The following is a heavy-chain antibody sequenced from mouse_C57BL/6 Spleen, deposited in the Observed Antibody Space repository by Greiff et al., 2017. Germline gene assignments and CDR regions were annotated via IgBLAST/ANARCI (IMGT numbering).Heavy chain of an antibody. CDR2: INPNNGGT. D-gene: IGHD2-2*01. Sequence: VQLQQSGPELVKPGASVKISCKASGYTFTDYYMNWVKQSHGKSLEWIGDINPNNGGTSYNQKFKSKATLTVDKSSSTAYMELRSLTSEDSAVYYCARYGYDGDWYFDVRGTGTTVTVCS. CDR1: GYTFTDYY. CDR3: ARYGYDGDWYFDV. J-gene: IGHJ1*03. V-gene: IGHV1-26*01.